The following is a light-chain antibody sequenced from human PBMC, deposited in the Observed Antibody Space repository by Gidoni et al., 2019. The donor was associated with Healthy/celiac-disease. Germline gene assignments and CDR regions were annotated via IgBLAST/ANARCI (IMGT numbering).Light chain of an antibody. Sequence: EIALTQHPGSLSLSPGERATLSCRASQSVSSSYLAWYQQKPGQTHRLLIYGASSRATSLPGRFSGSGSGAVFTLTISRLEPEDFAVYCCQQYGSSPLYTFGQXTKLEIK. CDR1: QSVSSSY. J-gene: IGKJ2*01. V-gene: IGKV3-20*01. CDR2: GAS. CDR3: QQYGSSPLYT.